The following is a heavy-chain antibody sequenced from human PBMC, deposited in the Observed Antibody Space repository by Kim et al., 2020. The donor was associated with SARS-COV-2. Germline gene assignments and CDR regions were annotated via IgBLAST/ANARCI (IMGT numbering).Heavy chain of an antibody. D-gene: IGHD1-26*01. CDR2: ISSSSSYV. Sequence: GGSLRLSCAASGFTFSSYSLNWVRQAPGKGLEWVSSISSSSSYVYYADSVKGRFTISRDNAKNSLYLQMNSLRAEDTAVYYCAREWQYYDAFDIWGQGTMVTVSS. J-gene: IGHJ3*02. CDR1: GFTFSSYS. CDR3: AREWQYYDAFDI. V-gene: IGHV3-21*01.